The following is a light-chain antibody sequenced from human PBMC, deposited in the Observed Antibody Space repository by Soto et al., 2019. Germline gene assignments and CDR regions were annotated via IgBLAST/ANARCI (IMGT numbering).Light chain of an antibody. Sequence: EIVLTQSPGTLSLSPGERATLSCRASQSVSSGSLAWFQQKPGQAPRLLIYGASSRATGIPDRFSRSGSGTDFTLTISRLEPEDFAVYYCQQYGSSPYTFDQGTKLEIK. CDR1: QSVSSGS. CDR3: QQYGSSPYT. V-gene: IGKV3-20*01. CDR2: GAS. J-gene: IGKJ2*01.